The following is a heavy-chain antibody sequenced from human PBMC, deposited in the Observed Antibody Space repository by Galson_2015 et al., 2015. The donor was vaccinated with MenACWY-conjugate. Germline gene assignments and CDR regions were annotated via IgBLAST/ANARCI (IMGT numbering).Heavy chain of an antibody. J-gene: IGHJ6*02. Sequence: SLRLSCAASGFTLSNAWMSWVRQAPGKGLEWVGRIKSKTDGGTTDYAAPVKGRFTISRDDSKNTLYLQMNSLKTEDTAVYYCTTASSWIILYHNAMDVWGQGTTVTVSS. V-gene: IGHV3-15*01. CDR1: GFTLSNAW. CDR2: IKSKTDGGTT. CDR3: TTASSWIILYHNAMDV. D-gene: IGHD2-2*03.